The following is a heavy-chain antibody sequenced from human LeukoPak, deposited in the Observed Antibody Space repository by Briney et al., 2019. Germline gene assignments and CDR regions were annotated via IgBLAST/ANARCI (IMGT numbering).Heavy chain of an antibody. D-gene: IGHD2-2*01. CDR1: GCSFTSYW. J-gene: IGHJ4*02. CDR3: ATYQEYYFDY. CDR2: IYPGDSDT. Sequence: KSGESLQISCKGSGCSFTSYWIGWVRQLPGKGLEWMGIIYPGDSDTRYSPSFQGQVTISADKSISTAYLQWSSLKASDTAMYYCATYQEYYFDYWGQGTLVTVSS. V-gene: IGHV5-51*01.